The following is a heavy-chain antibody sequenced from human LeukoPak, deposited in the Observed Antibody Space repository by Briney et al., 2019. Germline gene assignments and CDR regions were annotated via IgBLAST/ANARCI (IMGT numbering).Heavy chain of an antibody. D-gene: IGHD5-18*01. CDR2: INPNSGGT. J-gene: IGHJ4*02. V-gene: IGHV1-2*02. Sequence: GASVKVSCKASGYTFTGYYMHWVRQAPGQGLEWMGWINPNSGGTNYAQKFQGRVTMTRDTSISTAYMELSRLRSDDTAVYYCARDGPGYSYSFDYWGQGTLVTVSS. CDR3: ARDGPGYSYSFDY. CDR1: GYTFTGYY.